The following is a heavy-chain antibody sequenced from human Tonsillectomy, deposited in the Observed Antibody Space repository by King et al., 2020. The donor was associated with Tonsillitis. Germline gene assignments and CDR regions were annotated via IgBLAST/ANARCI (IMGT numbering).Heavy chain of an antibody. D-gene: IGHD2-21*02. J-gene: IGHJ5*02. CDR3: AHAATYCGADCYTNWFDP. CDR2: IYWNDDK. CDR1: GFSLNTRGVG. Sequence: TLKESGPTLVKPTQTLTLTCTFSGFSLNTRGVGVGWIRQPPGKALEWLALIYWNDDKRYSPSLKSRLTITKDTSKNQVVLTMTNIDPVDTATYYCAHAATYCGADCYTNWFDPWGQGTLVTVSS. V-gene: IGHV2-5*01.